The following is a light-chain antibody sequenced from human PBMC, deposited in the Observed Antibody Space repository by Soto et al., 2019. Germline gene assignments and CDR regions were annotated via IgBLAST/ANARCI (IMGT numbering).Light chain of an antibody. CDR3: CSYAASSTYV. CDR2: EDS. Sequence: QSVLTQPASVSGSPGQSITISCTGTSSDVGSYNLVSWYQQHPGKAPKLMIYEDSKRPSGVSNRFSGSKSGNTASLTISGLQTEDEADYYCCSYAASSTYVFGTGTKVTDL. J-gene: IGLJ1*01. CDR1: SSDVGSYNL. V-gene: IGLV2-23*01.